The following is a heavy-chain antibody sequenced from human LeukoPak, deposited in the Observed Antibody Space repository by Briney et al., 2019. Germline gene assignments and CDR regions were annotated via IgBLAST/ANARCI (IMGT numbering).Heavy chain of an antibody. V-gene: IGHV3-11*01. CDR1: GFTFSDYY. CDR2: ISSSGSTM. J-gene: IGHJ4*02. Sequence: GGSLRLSCAASGFTFSDYYMSWIRQAPGKGLEWVSYISSSGSTMYYADSVKGRFTISRDNAKNSLYLQMNSLRAEDTAVYYCASYYGDYSSYFDYWGQGTLVTVSS. CDR3: ASYYGDYSSYFDY. D-gene: IGHD4-17*01.